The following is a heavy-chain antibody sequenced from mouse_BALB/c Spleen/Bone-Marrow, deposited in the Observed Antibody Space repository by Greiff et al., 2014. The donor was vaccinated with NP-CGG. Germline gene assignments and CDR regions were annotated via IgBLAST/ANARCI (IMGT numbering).Heavy chain of an antibody. CDR3: ASYRCGWYFDD. V-gene: IGHV14-3*02. J-gene: IGHJ1*01. D-gene: IGHD2-14*01. CDR1: GFNIKDTY. Sequence: VQLQQSGAELVKPGASVKLSCTASGFNIKDTYLHWVKQRPEQGLDWIGRIDPAIFTKYDPKFQGKATITADTSSNTAYLHRSSLTSEDTAVYYCASYRCGWYFDDWGAGTTVTVSS. CDR2: IDPAIFT.